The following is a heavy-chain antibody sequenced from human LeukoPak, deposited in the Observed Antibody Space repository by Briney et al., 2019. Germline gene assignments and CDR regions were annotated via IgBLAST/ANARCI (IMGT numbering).Heavy chain of an antibody. CDR1: GYTFTGYY. Sequence: ASVKVSCKAPGYTFTGYYMHWVRQAPGQGLEWMGWINPNSGGTNYAQKFQGRVTMTRDTSISTAYMELSRLRSDDTAVYYCARSEDIVVVAAANNWFDPWGQGTLVTVSS. CDR3: ARSEDIVVVAAANNWFDP. J-gene: IGHJ5*02. V-gene: IGHV1-2*02. CDR2: INPNSGGT. D-gene: IGHD2-2*01.